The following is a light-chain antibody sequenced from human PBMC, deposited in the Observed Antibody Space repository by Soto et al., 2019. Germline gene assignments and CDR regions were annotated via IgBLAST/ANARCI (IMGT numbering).Light chain of an antibody. V-gene: IGKV3-15*01. CDR1: QSLSNN. J-gene: IGKJ1*01. CDR3: QQYNNWQT. Sequence: EIVLTQSPGTLSLSPWERATLSCRASQSLSNNIYLAWYQQKPGQAPRLLIYGASTRATGIPARFSGSGSGTEFTLTISSLQSEDFAIYYCQQYNNWQTFGQGTKVDIK. CDR2: GAS.